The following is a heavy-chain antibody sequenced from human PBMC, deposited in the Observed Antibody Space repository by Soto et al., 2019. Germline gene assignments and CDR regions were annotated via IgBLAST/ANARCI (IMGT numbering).Heavy chain of an antibody. Sequence: EVQQLESGGGLVQPGGSLRLSCTTSGFVFGSYPTAWVRQAPGKGLEWVSSISATGDNTYYADSVKGRCTISRDNSKQTVFLQMNGLGAEDTGIYHCAKRSGSWYFFDHWGQGTLVAVSS. CDR2: ISATGDNT. V-gene: IGHV3-23*01. CDR1: GFVFGSYP. J-gene: IGHJ4*01. CDR3: AKRSGSWYFFDH. D-gene: IGHD6-13*01.